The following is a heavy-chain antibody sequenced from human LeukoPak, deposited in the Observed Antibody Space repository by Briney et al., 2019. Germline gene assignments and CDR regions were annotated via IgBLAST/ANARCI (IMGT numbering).Heavy chain of an antibody. D-gene: IGHD1-26*01. CDR3: ARLRRERGPVDY. CDR1: GYSSTNYG. V-gene: IGHV1-18*01. Sequence: ASVKVSCKASGYSSTNYGISWVRQAPGQGLEWMGWIHIYRGNTNYAQKSQGRVTMTTDTSTSTVYMEVRGLRSDDTAMYYCARLRRERGPVDYWGQGTLVTVSS. J-gene: IGHJ4*02. CDR2: IHIYRGNT.